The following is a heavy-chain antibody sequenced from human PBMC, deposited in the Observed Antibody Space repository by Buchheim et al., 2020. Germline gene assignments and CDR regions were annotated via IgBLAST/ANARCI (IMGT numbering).Heavy chain of an antibody. Sequence: VQLVESGGGVVQPGRSLRLSCAASGFTFSSYAMHWVRQAPGKGLEWVSVILYVGSNKYYADSVKGRFTISRDNSKNTLYMQMNSLRAEDTAVYYCARETYSSGWYLDYWGQGTL. D-gene: IGHD6-19*01. CDR3: ARETYSSGWYLDY. V-gene: IGHV3-30*04. CDR2: ILYVGSNK. CDR1: GFTFSSYA. J-gene: IGHJ4*02.